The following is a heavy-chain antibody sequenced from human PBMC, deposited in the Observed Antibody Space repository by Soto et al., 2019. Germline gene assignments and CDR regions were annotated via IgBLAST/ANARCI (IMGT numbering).Heavy chain of an antibody. V-gene: IGHV3-48*01. Sequence: GGSLRLSCAASGFTFRNYGMNWVRQAPGKGLEWVSYIGIGSSTKYYADSVKGRFTISRDNAKNSLYLQMNSLRAEDTAVYYCARDQLYYNDISGRPLNAFDVWGQGTMVTVSS. J-gene: IGHJ3*01. CDR3: ARDQLYYNDISGRPLNAFDV. CDR2: IGIGSSTK. D-gene: IGHD3-22*01. CDR1: GFTFRNYG.